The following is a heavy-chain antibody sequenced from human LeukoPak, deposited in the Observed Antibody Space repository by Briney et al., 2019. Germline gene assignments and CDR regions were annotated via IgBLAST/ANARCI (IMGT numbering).Heavy chain of an antibody. Sequence: SETLSLTCTVSGGSISNYYWSWIRQPPGKGLEWIGYSHYSGSSNYKPSLKSRVTISVDTSKNQFSLKLTSVTAADTAVYYCARSRDILTGNGLYYYYMDVWGKGTTVTVSS. CDR1: GGSISNYY. D-gene: IGHD3-9*01. V-gene: IGHV4-59*08. J-gene: IGHJ6*03. CDR3: ARSRDILTGNGLYYYYMDV. CDR2: SHYSGSS.